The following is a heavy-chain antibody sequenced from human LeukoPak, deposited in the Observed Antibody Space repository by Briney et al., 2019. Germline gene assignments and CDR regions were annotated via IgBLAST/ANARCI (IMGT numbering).Heavy chain of an antibody. Sequence: SETLSLTCTVSGGSISSYYWSWIRQPPGKGLEWIGYIYYSGSTNYNPSLKSRVTISVDTSKNQFSLKLSSVTAADTAVYYCARVSCRSISCFKGRRDAFDIWGQGTMVTVSS. V-gene: IGHV4-59*01. J-gene: IGHJ3*02. CDR1: GGSISSYY. D-gene: IGHD2-2*01. CDR2: IYYSGST. CDR3: ARVSCRSISCFKGRRDAFDI.